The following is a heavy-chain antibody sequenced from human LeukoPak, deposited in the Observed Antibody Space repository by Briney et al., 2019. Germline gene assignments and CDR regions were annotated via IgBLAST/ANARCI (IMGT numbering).Heavy chain of an antibody. CDR3: ARTGYCSGGSCLTSYYYYYYMDV. CDR1: GYTFTSYG. CDR2: ISAYNGNT. D-gene: IGHD2-15*01. J-gene: IGHJ6*03. V-gene: IGHV1-18*01. Sequence: ASVKVSCKASGYTFTSYGISWVRQAPGQGLEWMGWISAYNGNTNYAQKLQGRVTMTTDTSTSTAYMELRSLRSDDTAVYYCARTGYCSGGSCLTSYYYYYYMDVWGKGTTVTASS.